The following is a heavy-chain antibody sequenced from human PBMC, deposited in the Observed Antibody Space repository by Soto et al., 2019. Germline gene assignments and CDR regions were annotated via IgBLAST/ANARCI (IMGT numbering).Heavy chain of an antibody. D-gene: IGHD2-2*01. CDR3: ARGRGGWFINQLLNAFDI. CDR2: IYYSGST. Sequence: SETLSLTCTVSGGSISSYYWSWIRQPPGKGLEWIGYIYYSGSTNYNPSLKSRVTISVDTFKNQFSLKLSSVTAADTAVYYCARGRGGWFINQLLNAFDIWGQGTMVTVSS. J-gene: IGHJ3*02. V-gene: IGHV4-59*01. CDR1: GGSISSYY.